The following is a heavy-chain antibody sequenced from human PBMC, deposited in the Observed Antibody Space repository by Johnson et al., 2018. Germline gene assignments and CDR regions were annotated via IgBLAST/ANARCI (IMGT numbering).Heavy chain of an antibody. J-gene: IGHJ3*02. D-gene: IGHD3-22*01. V-gene: IGHV3-21*01. Sequence: EVQLLESGGGLVKPGGSLRLSCAASGFTFSSYSMNWVRQAPGKGLEWVSSISSSSSYIYYADSGKGRFPLSRDKAKNSLYLQMNSLRAEDTGLYYCARVVDQIDYYDSSGYSSYAFDIWGQGTMVTVSS. CDR3: ARVVDQIDYYDSSGYSSYAFDI. CDR2: ISSSSSYI. CDR1: GFTFSSYS.